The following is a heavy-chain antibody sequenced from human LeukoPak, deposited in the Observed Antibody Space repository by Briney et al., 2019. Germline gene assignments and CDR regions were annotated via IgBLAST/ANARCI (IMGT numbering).Heavy chain of an antibody. CDR3: ARVRRETGTSIDY. D-gene: IGHD1-1*01. Sequence: KSSETLSLTCTVSGYSISSGYYWGWIRQPPGKGLEWIGSIYHSGSTYYNPSLKSRVTISVDTSKNQFSLKLSSVTAADTAVYYCARVRRETGTSIDYWGQGTLVTVSS. V-gene: IGHV4-38-2*02. J-gene: IGHJ4*02. CDR2: IYHSGST. CDR1: GYSISSGYY.